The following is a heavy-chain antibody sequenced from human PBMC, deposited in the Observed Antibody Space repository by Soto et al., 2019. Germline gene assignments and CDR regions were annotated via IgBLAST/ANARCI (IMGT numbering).Heavy chain of an antibody. J-gene: IGHJ4*02. CDR1: GYTFTNYD. V-gene: IGHV1-18*01. CDR3: ARWVPPNDY. CDR2: ISAYNGNT. Sequence: ASVKVSCKASGYTFTNYDFTWVRQAPGHGLEWMGWISAYNGNTNYAQNLQGRVTLTTDTSTSTAYMELRSLRSDDTAVYYCARWVPPNDYWGQGTLVTVSS.